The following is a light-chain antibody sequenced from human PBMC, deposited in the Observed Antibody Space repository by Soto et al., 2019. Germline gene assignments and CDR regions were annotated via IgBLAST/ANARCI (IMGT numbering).Light chain of an antibody. V-gene: IGKV1-33*01. Sequence: DIQMTPSPSSLSASVGDRVTITCQASQGISNYLNWYQLKPGKAPKLLIFDASSLQAGVPSRFFGSGSGTHFTLTIGSLQPEDIGTYYCQHYDNFPITFGQGTRLEIK. CDR1: QGISNY. CDR3: QHYDNFPIT. CDR2: DAS. J-gene: IGKJ5*01.